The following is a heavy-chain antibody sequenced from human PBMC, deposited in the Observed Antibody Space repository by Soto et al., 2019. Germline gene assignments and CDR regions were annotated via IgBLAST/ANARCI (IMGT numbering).Heavy chain of an antibody. CDR2: IYYSGST. CDR3: ARAAGRLKLSIFDY. D-gene: IGHD6-13*01. CDR1: GGSISSGGYY. J-gene: IGHJ4*02. Sequence: PSETLSLTCTVSGGSISSGGYYWSWIRQHPGKGLEWIGYIYYSGSTYYNPSLKSRVTISVDTSKNQFSLKLSSVTAADTAVYYCARAAGRLKLSIFDYWGQGTLVTVSS. V-gene: IGHV4-31*03.